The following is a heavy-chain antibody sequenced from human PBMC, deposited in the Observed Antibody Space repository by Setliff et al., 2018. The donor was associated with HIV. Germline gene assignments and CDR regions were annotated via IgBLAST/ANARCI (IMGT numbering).Heavy chain of an antibody. D-gene: IGHD4-17*01. CDR3: ARGDYDYYYYYMDV. J-gene: IGHJ6*03. CDR1: GGSISSYY. Sequence: SETLSLTCTVSGGSISSYYWSWIRQPPGKGLEWIGYIYYSGSTNYNPSLKRRVTISVDTSKNQFSLKLSSVTAADTAVYYCARGDYDYYYYYMDVWGKGTTVTVSS. V-gene: IGHV4-59*01. CDR2: IYYSGST.